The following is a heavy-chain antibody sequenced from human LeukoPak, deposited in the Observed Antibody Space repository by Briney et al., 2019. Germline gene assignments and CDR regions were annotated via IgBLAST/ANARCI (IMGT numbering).Heavy chain of an antibody. J-gene: IGHJ4*02. V-gene: IGHV1-69*13. CDR2: IIPIFGTA. D-gene: IGHD5-18*01. Sequence: ASVKVSCKASGGTFSSYAISWVRQAPGQGLEWMGGIIPIFGTANYAQKFQGRVTITADESTSTAYMELSSLRSEDTAVYYCARPSPEREDTAMADLDYWGQGTLVTVSS. CDR1: GGTFSSYA. CDR3: ARPSPEREDTAMADLDY.